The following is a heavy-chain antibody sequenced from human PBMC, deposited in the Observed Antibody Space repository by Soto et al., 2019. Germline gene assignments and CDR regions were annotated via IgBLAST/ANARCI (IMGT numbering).Heavy chain of an antibody. J-gene: IGHJ4*02. CDR2: IYYTGST. V-gene: IGHV4-59*01. CDR3: ARVKYGSGSYLHTFDY. CDR1: GGSIDSFY. Sequence: SETLSLTCTVPGGSIDSFYWRWIRQSPGKGLAWIGYIYYTGSTVYNPSLKTRVTISLDTSKTQFSLKLRSVTAADTAVYYCARVKYGSGSYLHTFDYWGQGALVTVSS. D-gene: IGHD3-10*01.